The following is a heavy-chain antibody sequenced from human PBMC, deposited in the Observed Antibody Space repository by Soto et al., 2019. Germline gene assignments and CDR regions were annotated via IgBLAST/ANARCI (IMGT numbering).Heavy chain of an antibody. CDR1: GFTFSSYW. D-gene: IGHD3-16*01. J-gene: IGHJ4*02. Sequence: EVQLVESGGGLVQPGGSLRLSCAASGFTFSSYWMSWVRQAPGKGLEWVANVNQDGGEKFYVGSVKGRFTISRDNAMNSLYLQMNSLRAEDTAVYYCARGRPFPYWGQGTLVTVSS. CDR3: ARGRPFPY. V-gene: IGHV3-7*01. CDR2: VNQDGGEK.